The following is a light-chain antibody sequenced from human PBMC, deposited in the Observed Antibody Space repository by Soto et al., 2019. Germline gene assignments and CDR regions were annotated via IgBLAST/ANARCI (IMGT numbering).Light chain of an antibody. CDR2: AAS. CDR3: QQYHHWPGT. V-gene: IGKV1-39*01. CDR1: QSISSY. Sequence: DIQMTQSPSSLSASVGDRVTITCRASQSISSYLNWYQQKPGKAPKLLIYAASSLQSGVPSRFSGSGSGTDFTLTISSLQPEDFAVYYCQQYHHWPGTFGQGTKLEVK. J-gene: IGKJ1*01.